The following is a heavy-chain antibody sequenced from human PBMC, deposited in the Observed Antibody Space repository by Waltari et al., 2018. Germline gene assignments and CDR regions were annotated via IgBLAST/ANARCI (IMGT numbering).Heavy chain of an antibody. CDR2: IYFSGST. D-gene: IGHD3-10*01. CDR3: ARGDTSNWFASYFDF. V-gene: IGHV4-59*01. Sequence: QVRLQESGPGLVKPSETLSLTCTVSAASISSYYWSWIRQPPGKGLEWIASIYFSGSTSYPPSLKCRVAISGDTSKKQFSLRLSSVTAADTAVYYCARGDTSNWFASYFDFWGQGILVSVSS. CDR1: AASISSYY. J-gene: IGHJ4*02.